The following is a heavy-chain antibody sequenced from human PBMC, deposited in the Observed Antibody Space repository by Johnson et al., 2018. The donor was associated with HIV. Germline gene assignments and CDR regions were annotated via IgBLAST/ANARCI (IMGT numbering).Heavy chain of an antibody. CDR2: IKQDGSEK. D-gene: IGHD6-13*01. V-gene: IGHV3-7*04. CDR3: AREGTAAVMDAFDI. J-gene: IGHJ3*02. CDR1: GFTFSSYW. Sequence: VQLVESGGGLVQPGGSLRLSCAASGFTFSSYWMSWVRQAPGKGLEWVANIKQDGSEKYYVDSVKGRFTISRDNSKNTLYLQMNILRAEDTAVYYCAREGTAAVMDAFDIWGQGTMVTVSS.